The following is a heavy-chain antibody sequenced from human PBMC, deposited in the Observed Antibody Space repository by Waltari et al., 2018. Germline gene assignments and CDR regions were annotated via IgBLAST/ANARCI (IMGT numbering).Heavy chain of an antibody. D-gene: IGHD6-6*01. CDR2: INHSGST. J-gene: IGHJ6*03. V-gene: IGHV4-34*01. Sequence: QVQLQQWGAGLLKPSETLSLTCAVYGGSFSGYYWRWTRPPPGKGLEWIGEINHSGSTNYNPSLKSRVTISVDTSKNQFSLKLSSVTAADTAVYYCARGLSGSARPYYYYYMDVWGKGTTVTVSS. CDR3: ARGLSGSARPYYYYYMDV. CDR1: GGSFSGYY.